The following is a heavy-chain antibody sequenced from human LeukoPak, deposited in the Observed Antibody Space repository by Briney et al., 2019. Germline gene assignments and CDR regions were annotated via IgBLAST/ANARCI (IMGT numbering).Heavy chain of an antibody. Sequence: SETLSLTCTVSGGSISSYYWSWIRQPAGKGLEWIGRIYTSGSTNYNPSLKSRVTMSVDTSKNQFSLRLSSVTAADTAVYYCAKDGMATIPYYFDYWGQGTLVTVSS. D-gene: IGHD5-24*01. CDR2: IYTSGST. CDR1: GGSISSYY. V-gene: IGHV4-4*07. CDR3: AKDGMATIPYYFDY. J-gene: IGHJ4*02.